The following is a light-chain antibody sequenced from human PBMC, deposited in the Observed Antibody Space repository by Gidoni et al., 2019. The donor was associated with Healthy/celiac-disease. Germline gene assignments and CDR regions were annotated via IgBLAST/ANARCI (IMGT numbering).Light chain of an antibody. V-gene: IGKV3-20*01. CDR1: QSVSNSY. CDR2: GAS. J-gene: IGKJ1*01. Sequence: EIVLTHSPGTLSLSPGERATLSCRASQSVSNSYLAWYQQKPGQAPRLLIYGASSRATGIPDRFSGSGSGTDFTLTISRLEPEDFAVYYCQQYGSSPPWTFXQXTKVEIK. CDR3: QQYGSSPPWT.